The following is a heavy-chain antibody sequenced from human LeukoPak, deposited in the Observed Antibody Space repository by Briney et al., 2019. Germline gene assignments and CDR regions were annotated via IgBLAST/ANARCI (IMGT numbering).Heavy chain of an antibody. CDR3: ARGHSSSWYGARHYYFDY. J-gene: IGHJ4*02. CDR2: ISSSSSTI. V-gene: IGHV3-48*01. D-gene: IGHD6-13*01. CDR1: GFSFSSYS. Sequence: GGSLRLSCAASGFSFSSYSMNWVRQAPGKGLEWVSYISSSSSTIYYADSVKGRFTTSRDNAKNSLYLQMNSLRAEDTAVYYCARGHSSSWYGARHYYFDYWGQGTLVTVSS.